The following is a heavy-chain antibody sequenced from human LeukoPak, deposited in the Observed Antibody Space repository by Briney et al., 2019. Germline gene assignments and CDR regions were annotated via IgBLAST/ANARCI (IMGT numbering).Heavy chain of an antibody. V-gene: IGHV3-30-3*01. CDR3: ARDRSRVNGYSYGFDY. CDR1: GFTFSSYA. J-gene: IGHJ4*02. Sequence: GGSLRLSCAASGFTFSSYAMHWVRQAPGKGLEWVAVISYDGSNKYYADSVKGRFTISRDNSKNTLYLQMNSLRAEDTAVYYCARDRSRVNGYSYGFDYWGQGTLVTVSS. CDR2: ISYDGSNK. D-gene: IGHD5-18*01.